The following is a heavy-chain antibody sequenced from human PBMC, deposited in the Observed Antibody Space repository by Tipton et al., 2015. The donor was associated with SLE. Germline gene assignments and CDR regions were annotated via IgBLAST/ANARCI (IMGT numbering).Heavy chain of an antibody. V-gene: IGHV4-59*01. D-gene: IGHD3-22*01. Sequence: GLVKPSETLSLTCSVSGGSISHFYWSWIRQPPGKGLEWIGQMYHSGSTNYNPSLKSRVTISVDTSKNQFSLKLSSVTAADTAVYFCTRGPVGSGYNSSSDALDFWGQGTMVTVSS. J-gene: IGHJ3*01. CDR3: TRGPVGSGYNSSSDALDF. CDR1: GGSISHFY. CDR2: MYHSGST.